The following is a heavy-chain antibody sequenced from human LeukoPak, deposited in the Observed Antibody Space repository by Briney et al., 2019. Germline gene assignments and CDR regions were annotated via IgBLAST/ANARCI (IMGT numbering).Heavy chain of an antibody. V-gene: IGHV4-38-2*02. CDR2: IYHSGST. CDR3: AGTMVRGVDG. Sequence: PSETLSLTCTVSGYSISSGYYWGWIRQPPGKGLEWIGSIYHSGSTYYNPSLKSRVTISVDTSKNQFSLKLSSVTAADTAVYYCAGTMVRGVDGWGQGTLVTVSS. J-gene: IGHJ4*02. CDR1: GYSISSGYY. D-gene: IGHD3-10*01.